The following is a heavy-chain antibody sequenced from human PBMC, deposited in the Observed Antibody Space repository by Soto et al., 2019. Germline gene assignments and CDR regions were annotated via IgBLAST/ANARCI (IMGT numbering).Heavy chain of an antibody. Sequence: QVQLVQSGAEVKKPGSSVKVSCKASGGTFSSYAISWVRQAPGQGLEWMGGIIPIFGTANYAQKFQGRVTITADESTSTAYMELRSLRSEDTSVYYCARALLYYDYVWGSYRYGAFDYWGQGNLVTDSS. J-gene: IGHJ4*02. CDR1: GGTFSSYA. CDR3: ARALLYYDYVWGSYRYGAFDY. D-gene: IGHD3-16*02. CDR2: IIPIFGTA. V-gene: IGHV1-69*01.